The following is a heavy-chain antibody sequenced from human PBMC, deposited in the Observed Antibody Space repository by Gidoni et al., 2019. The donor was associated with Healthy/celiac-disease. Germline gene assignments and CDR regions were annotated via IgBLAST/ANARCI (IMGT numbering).Heavy chain of an antibody. CDR1: GYSFTSYW. CDR3: ARLKGGMGVYYGMDV. CDR2: VYPGDSDT. D-gene: IGHD3-16*01. Sequence: EVQLVQSGAEVKKPGEPLKISCTGSGYSFTSYWIGWVRQMPGKGLEWMGIVYPGDSDTRYSPSFQGQVTISADKSISTAYLQWSSLKASDTAMYYCARLKGGMGVYYGMDVWGQGTTVTVSS. V-gene: IGHV5-51*03. J-gene: IGHJ6*02.